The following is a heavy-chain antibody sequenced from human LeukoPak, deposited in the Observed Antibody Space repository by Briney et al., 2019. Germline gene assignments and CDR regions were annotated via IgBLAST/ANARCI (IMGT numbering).Heavy chain of an antibody. Sequence: GGSLRLSCAASGFTFSSYWMSWVRQAPGKGLEWVANIKQDGSEKYYVDSVKGRFTISRDNAKNSLYLQMNSLRAEDTAMYYCARGSSSQVFGYWGQGTLVTVSS. J-gene: IGHJ4*02. CDR2: IKQDGSEK. CDR3: ARGSSSQVFGY. D-gene: IGHD6-13*01. V-gene: IGHV3-7*01. CDR1: GFTFSSYW.